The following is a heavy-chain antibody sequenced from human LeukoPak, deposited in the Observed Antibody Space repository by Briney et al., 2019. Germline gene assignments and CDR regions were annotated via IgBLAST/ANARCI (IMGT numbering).Heavy chain of an antibody. CDR3: ARYRAFDI. CDR1: GGSISSYF. V-gene: IGHV4-59*01. D-gene: IGHD3-16*02. CDR2: IYSGVT. Sequence: PSETLSLTCTVSGGSISSYFWSWIRQPPGKGLEWIGYIYSGVTDYNPSLKSRVTISVDTSKNQFSLKLRSVTAADTAVYYCARYRAFDIWGQGTLVTVSS. J-gene: IGHJ3*02.